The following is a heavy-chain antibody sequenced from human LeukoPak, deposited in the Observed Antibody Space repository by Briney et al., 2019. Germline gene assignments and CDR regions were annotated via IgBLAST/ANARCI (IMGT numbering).Heavy chain of an antibody. V-gene: IGHV1-8*01. J-gene: IGHJ5*02. CDR1: GYTFTSYD. CDR2: MNPHSANA. Sequence: ASVKVSCKASGYTFTSYDINWVRQAAGQGLEWMGWMNPHSANAGYAQKFQGRVTMTRDTSISTAYMELSSLRSDDTAVYYCARIPHRVPHNWFDPWGQGTLVTVSS. D-gene: IGHD2-2*01. CDR3: ARIPHRVPHNWFDP.